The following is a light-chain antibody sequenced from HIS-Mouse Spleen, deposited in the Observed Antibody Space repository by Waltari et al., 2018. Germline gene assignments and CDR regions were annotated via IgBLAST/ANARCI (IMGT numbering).Light chain of an antibody. Sequence: DSVMTQSPDSLAVSLGERATINCQSSQSVLYSSNNMNYLAWYQQKPGQPPKLLIYWASTRESGVPDRFSGSGSGTDFTLTIRSLQAEDVAVYYCQQYYSTPLTFGGGTKVEIK. CDR2: WAS. V-gene: IGKV4-1*01. CDR1: QSVLYSSNNMNY. CDR3: QQYYSTPLT. J-gene: IGKJ4*01.